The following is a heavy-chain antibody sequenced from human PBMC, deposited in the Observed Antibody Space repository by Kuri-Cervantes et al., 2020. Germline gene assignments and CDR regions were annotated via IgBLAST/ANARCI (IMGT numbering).Heavy chain of an antibody. CDR1: GGSINNYY. V-gene: IGHV4-59*12. Sequence: SETLSLTCTVSGGSINNYYWSWIRLPPGKGLEWIGYTYSSGSTYYNPSLKSRVTISVDTSKNQFSLKLSSVTAADTAVYYCARDRGGDTAMAYYYYGMDVWGQGTTVTVSS. CDR2: TYSSGST. CDR3: ARDRGGDTAMAYYYYGMDV. J-gene: IGHJ6*02. D-gene: IGHD5-18*01.